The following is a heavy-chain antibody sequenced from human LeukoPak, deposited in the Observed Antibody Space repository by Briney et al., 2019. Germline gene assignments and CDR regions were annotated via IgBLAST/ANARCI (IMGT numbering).Heavy chain of an antibody. V-gene: IGHV4-38-2*02. Sequence: SETLSLTCTVSADSISSAHYWGWIRQPPGKGLDWIGTIHHSGSTYYNPPLKSRVTISVDTSKNQFSLKLSSVTAADAAVYYCARGIDFWSGYYSHWFDPWGQGTLVTVSS. J-gene: IGHJ5*02. CDR2: IHHSGST. CDR3: ARGIDFWSGYYSHWFDP. CDR1: ADSISSAHY. D-gene: IGHD3-3*01.